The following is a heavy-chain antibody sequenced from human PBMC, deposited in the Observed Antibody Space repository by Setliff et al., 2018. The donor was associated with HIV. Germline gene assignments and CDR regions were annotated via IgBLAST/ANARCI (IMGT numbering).Heavy chain of an antibody. V-gene: IGHV1-46*01. J-gene: IGHJ4*02. CDR3: ARGVLEGDAFDY. CDR1: GYTFTSYY. D-gene: IGHD3-3*01. Sequence: ASVKVSCKASGYTFTSYYMHWVRQAPGQGLEWMGIINPSGGSTSFAQKFQGRVTMTRNTSTSTVYMELSSLRSEDTAVYYCARGVLEGDAFDYWGQGTLVTVSS. CDR2: INPSGGST.